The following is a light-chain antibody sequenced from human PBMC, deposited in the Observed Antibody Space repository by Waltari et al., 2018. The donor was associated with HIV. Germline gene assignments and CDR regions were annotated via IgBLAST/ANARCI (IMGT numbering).Light chain of an antibody. CDR2: EVS. V-gene: IGLV2-14*01. CDR1: SSDVGAYNY. CDR3: SSYTSITTAV. J-gene: IGLJ1*01. Sequence: QSALTQPASVSGSPGQSITISCTGTSSDVGAYNYVPWFQQHPGKAPKLIISEVSYRPSGVSHRFYGSKSGNTASLTISGLQAEDEGDYYCSSYTSITTAVFGTGTKVTVL.